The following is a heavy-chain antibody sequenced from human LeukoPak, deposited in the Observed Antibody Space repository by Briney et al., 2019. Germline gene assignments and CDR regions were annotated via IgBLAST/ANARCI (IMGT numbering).Heavy chain of an antibody. CDR3: ARGRDKGGRYFDY. CDR2: IYYSGST. V-gene: IGHV4-39*01. D-gene: IGHD3-16*01. J-gene: IGHJ4*02. Sequence: SETLSLTCTVSGGSISSSSYYWGWIRQPPGKGLEWIGSIYYSGSTYYNPSLKSRVTISVDTSKNQFSLKLSSVTAADTAVYYCARGRDKGGRYFDYWGQGTLVTVSS. CDR1: GGSISSSSYY.